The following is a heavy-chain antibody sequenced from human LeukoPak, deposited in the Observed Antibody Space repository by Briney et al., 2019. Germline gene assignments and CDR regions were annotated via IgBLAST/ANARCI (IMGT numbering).Heavy chain of an antibody. D-gene: IGHD6-19*01. Sequence: PGGSLRLSCAASGFTFDDYAMHWVRQAPGKGLEWVSGISWNSGSIGYADSVKGRFTISRDNAKNSLYLQMNSLRAEDTAVYYCARRSSSGWYDYWGQGTLVTVSS. CDR2: ISWNSGSI. CDR1: GFTFDDYA. CDR3: ARRSSSGWYDY. V-gene: IGHV3-9*01. J-gene: IGHJ4*02.